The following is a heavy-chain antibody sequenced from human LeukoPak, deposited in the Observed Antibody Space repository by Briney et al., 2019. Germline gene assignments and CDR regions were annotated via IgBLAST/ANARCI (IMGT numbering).Heavy chain of an antibody. J-gene: IGHJ4*02. CDR1: GFAFSSYW. D-gene: IGHD4-17*01. V-gene: IGHV3-7*01. CDR3: AKDLGSGDYALDY. Sequence: GGSLRLSCAASGFAFSSYWMSWVRQAPGKGLEWVANIKQDGSEKYYVDSVKGRFTISRDNAKNSLYLQMNSLRAEDTAVYYCAKDLGSGDYALDYWGQGTLVTVSS. CDR2: IKQDGSEK.